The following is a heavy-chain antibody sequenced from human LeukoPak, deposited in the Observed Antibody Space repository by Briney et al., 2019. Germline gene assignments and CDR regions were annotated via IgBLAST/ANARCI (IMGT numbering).Heavy chain of an antibody. J-gene: IGHJ6*02. V-gene: IGHV1-24*01. CDR1: GYTLTELS. D-gene: IGHD3-10*01. CDR2: FDPEDGET. Sequence: ASVKVSCKVSGYTLTELSMHWVRQAPGKGREWMGGFDPEDGETIYAQKFQGRVTMTEDTSTDTAYMELSSLRSEDTAVYYCATVRITMVRGDLYGMDVWGQGTTVTVSS. CDR3: ATVRITMVRGDLYGMDV.